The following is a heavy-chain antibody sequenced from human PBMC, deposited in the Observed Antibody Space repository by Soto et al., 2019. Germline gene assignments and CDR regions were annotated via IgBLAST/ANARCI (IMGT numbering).Heavy chain of an antibody. D-gene: IGHD6-13*01. V-gene: IGHV1-3*01. CDR1: GYTFTSYA. CDR2: INAGNGNT. CDR3: ASSGYSSSWRGYYYYGMDV. J-gene: IGHJ6*02. Sequence: ASVKVSCKASGYTFTSYAMHWVRQAPGQRLEWMGWINAGNGNTKYSQKFQGRVTITRDTSASTAYMELSSLRSEDTAVYYCASSGYSSSWRGYYYYGMDVWGQGTTVTVSS.